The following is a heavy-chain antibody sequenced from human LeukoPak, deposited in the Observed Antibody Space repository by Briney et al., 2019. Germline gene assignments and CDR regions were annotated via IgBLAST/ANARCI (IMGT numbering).Heavy chain of an antibody. CDR1: GFTFSTYN. CDR2: ISGTGSST. D-gene: IGHD6-19*01. Sequence: GGSLRLSCAASGFTFSTYNMNWVRQAPGKGLEWVPSISGTGSSTYYTDSVKGRFTISRDNAKNSLYLQMNSLRAEDTAVYYCARVLTFSGWFEGYWGQGTLVTVSS. V-gene: IGHV3-48*01. J-gene: IGHJ4*02. CDR3: ARVLTFSGWFEGY.